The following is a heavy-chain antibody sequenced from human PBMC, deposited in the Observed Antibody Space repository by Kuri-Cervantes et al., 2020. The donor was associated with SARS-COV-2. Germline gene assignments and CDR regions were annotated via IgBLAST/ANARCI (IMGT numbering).Heavy chain of an antibody. D-gene: IGHD6-6*01. CDR2: IYYSGST. CDR3: ARSDSSSDFDY. CDR1: GGSISSYY. V-gene: IGHV4-59*12. Sequence: GSLRLSCTVSGGSISSYYWSWIRQPPGKGLEWIGYIYYSGSTNYNPSLKSRVTISVDTSKNQFSLKLSSVTAADTAVYYYARSDSSSDFDYWGQGTLVTVSS. J-gene: IGHJ4*02.